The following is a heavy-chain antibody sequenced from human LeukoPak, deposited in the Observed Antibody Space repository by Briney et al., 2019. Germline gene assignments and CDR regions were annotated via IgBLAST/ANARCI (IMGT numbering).Heavy chain of an antibody. Sequence: SVKVSCKASGGTFSSYAISWVRQAPGQGLEWMGGIIPIFGTANYAQKFQGRVTITADESTSTAYMELSRLRSDDTAVYYCARGPTYYYDSSGYYYFDYWGQGTLVTVSS. D-gene: IGHD3-22*01. CDR1: GGTFSSYA. CDR2: IIPIFGTA. V-gene: IGHV1-69*13. J-gene: IGHJ4*02. CDR3: ARGPTYYYDSSGYYYFDY.